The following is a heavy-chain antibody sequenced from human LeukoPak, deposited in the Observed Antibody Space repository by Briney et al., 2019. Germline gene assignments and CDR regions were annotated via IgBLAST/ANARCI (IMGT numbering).Heavy chain of an antibody. CDR3: ARDRVTKQWLVRDYYYGMDV. J-gene: IGHJ6*02. V-gene: IGHV1-69*04. CDR2: IIPILGIA. Sequence: SVKVSCKASGGXFSSYAMSWVRQAPGQGLEWMGRIIPILGIANYAQKFQGRVTITADKSTSTAYMELSSLRSEDTAVYYCARDRVTKQWLVRDYYYGMDVWGQGTTVTVSS. CDR1: GGXFSSYA. D-gene: IGHD6-19*01.